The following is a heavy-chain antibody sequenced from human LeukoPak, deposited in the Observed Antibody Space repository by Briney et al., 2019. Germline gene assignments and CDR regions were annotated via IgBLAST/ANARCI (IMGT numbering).Heavy chain of an antibody. CDR2: ISGSGRST. CDR3: AKGAYSYYFDY. D-gene: IGHD2-21*01. V-gene: IGHV3-23*01. J-gene: IGHJ4*02. CDR1: GFTFSSYA. Sequence: PGGSLRLSXAASGFTFSSYAMSWIRQAPGKGLEWVSAISGSGRSTYYADSVKGRFTISRDISQNTLYLQMNSLRAEDTALYYCAKGAYSYYFDYWGQGTLVTVSS.